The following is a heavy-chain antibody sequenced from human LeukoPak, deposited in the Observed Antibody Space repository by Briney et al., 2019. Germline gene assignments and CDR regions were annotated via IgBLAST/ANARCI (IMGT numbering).Heavy chain of an antibody. CDR3: ARGDLDIAARR. J-gene: IGHJ4*02. CDR2: IITIFGTA. D-gene: IGHD6-6*01. Sequence: SVKVSCKASGGTFSSYAISWGRQAPGQGLEWMGGIITIFGTANYAQKFQGRVTITTDESTSTAYMELSSLRSEDTAVYYCARGDLDIAARRWGQGTLVTVSS. V-gene: IGHV1-69*05. CDR1: GGTFSSYA.